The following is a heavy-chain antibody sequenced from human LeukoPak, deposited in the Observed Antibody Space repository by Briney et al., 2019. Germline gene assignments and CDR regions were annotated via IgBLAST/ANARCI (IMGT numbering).Heavy chain of an antibody. CDR3: ARKGSGRYYYYYMDV. Sequence: ASVKLSFKASGYTFTVYYMHWVRQAPGQGLEWMGWINPNSGGTNYAQKFQGRVTMTRNTSISTAYMELSSLRSEDTAVYYCARKGSGRYYYYYMDVWGKGTTVTISS. V-gene: IGHV1-2*02. D-gene: IGHD3-10*01. CDR2: INPNSGGT. CDR1: GYTFTVYY. J-gene: IGHJ6*03.